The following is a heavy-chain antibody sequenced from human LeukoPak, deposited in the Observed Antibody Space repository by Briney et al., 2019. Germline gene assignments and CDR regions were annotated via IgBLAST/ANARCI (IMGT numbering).Heavy chain of an antibody. CDR3: ASSRNYDFWGGSSGGY. CDR2: IYSGGST. J-gene: IGHJ4*02. Sequence: GGSLRLSCAASGFTVSSNYMSWVRQAPGKGLEWVSVIYSGGSTYYADSVKGRFTISRDNSKNTLYLQMNSLRAEDTAVYYCASSRNYDFWGGSSGGYWGQGTLVTVSS. D-gene: IGHD3-3*01. CDR1: GFTVSSNY. V-gene: IGHV3-66*01.